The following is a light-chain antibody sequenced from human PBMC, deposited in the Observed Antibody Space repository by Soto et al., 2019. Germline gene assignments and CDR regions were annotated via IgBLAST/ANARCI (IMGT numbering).Light chain of an antibody. J-gene: IGLJ2*01. CDR1: SSDIGGYNY. CDR2: EVT. Sequence: QSVLTQPPSASGSPGQSVTISCTGTSSDIGGYNYVSWYQRHPGRAPKLMIFEVTKRPSGVPDRFSGSKSGNTASLTVSVLQAEDEADYFCSSYAGSKNLVFGGGTKVTVL. CDR3: SSYAGSKNLV. V-gene: IGLV2-8*01.